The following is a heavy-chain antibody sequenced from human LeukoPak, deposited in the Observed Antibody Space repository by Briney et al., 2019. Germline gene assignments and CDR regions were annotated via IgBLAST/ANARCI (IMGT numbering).Heavy chain of an antibody. D-gene: IGHD3-16*02. CDR3: AKDRSTLLYFDY. CDR2: ISGSGGST. CDR1: GFTFSSYA. Sequence: PGGPLRLSCAASGFTFSSYAMSWVRQAPGKGLEWVSAISGSGGSTYYADSVKGRFTISRDNSKNTLYLQMNGLRAEDTAVYYCAKDRSTLLYFDYWGQGTLVTVSS. J-gene: IGHJ4*02. V-gene: IGHV3-23*01.